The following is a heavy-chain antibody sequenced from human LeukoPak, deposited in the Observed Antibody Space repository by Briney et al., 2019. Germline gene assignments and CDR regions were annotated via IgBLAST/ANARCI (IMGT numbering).Heavy chain of an antibody. J-gene: IGHJ6*03. D-gene: IGHD3-10*01. CDR1: GGSISSSNW. Sequence: SGTLSLTCAVSGGSISSSNWWSWVRQPPGKGLEWIGEIYHSGSTNYNPSLKSRVTISVDTSKNQFSLKLSSVTAADTAVYYCARLPYYYGSGSSRYYYYYMDVWGKGTTVTISS. CDR3: ARLPYYYGSGSSRYYYYYMDV. CDR2: IYHSGST. V-gene: IGHV4-4*02.